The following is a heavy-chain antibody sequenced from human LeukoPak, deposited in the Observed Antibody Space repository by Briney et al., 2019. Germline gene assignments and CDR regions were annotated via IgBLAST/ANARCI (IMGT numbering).Heavy chain of an antibody. D-gene: IGHD3-9*01. Sequence: GGSLRLSCAASGFIFSNYVMSWVRQAPGKGLEWVSYISSSGSTIYYADSVKGRFTISRDNAKNSLYLQMNSLRAEDTAVYYCARDLGYYDILTGHGGFDYWGQGTLVTVSS. CDR1: GFIFSNYV. CDR2: ISSSGSTI. V-gene: IGHV3-48*03. J-gene: IGHJ4*02. CDR3: ARDLGYYDILTGHGGFDY.